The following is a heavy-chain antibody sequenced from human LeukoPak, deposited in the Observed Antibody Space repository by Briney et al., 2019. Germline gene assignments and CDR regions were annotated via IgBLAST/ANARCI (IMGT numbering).Heavy chain of an antibody. CDR2: IYSGGGT. V-gene: IGHV3-53*01. CDR1: GFTVSTYY. CDR3: ARGIGYCASTTCLLPFDY. D-gene: IGHD2-2*01. J-gene: IGHJ4*02. Sequence: GSLRLSCAASGFTVSTYYMTWVRQAPGKGLECVSVIYSGGGTYYADSVKGRFTVSRDNSKNTLYLQMNSLRAEDTAMYYCARGIGYCASTTCLLPFDYWGQGTLVTVSS.